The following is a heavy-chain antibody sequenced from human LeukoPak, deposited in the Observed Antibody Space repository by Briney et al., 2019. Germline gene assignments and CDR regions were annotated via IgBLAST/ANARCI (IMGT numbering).Heavy chain of an antibody. CDR2: INHSGST. V-gene: IGHV4-34*01. Sequence: SETLSLTWAVYGGSFSGYYWSWIRQPPGKGLEWIGEINHSGSTNYNPSLKSRVTISVDTSKNQFSLKLSSVTAADTAVYYCARARWYCTNGVCYRSWFDPWGQRTLVTVSS. CDR3: ARARWYCTNGVCYRSWFDP. D-gene: IGHD2-8*01. CDR1: GGSFSGYY. J-gene: IGHJ5*02.